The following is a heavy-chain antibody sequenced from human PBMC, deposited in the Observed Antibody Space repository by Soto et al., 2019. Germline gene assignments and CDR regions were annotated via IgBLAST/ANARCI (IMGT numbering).Heavy chain of an antibody. CDR3: AKGHYDILAAPVDP. V-gene: IGHV3-30*18. CDR2: ISYDGSNK. D-gene: IGHD3-9*01. CDR1: GFTFSSYG. J-gene: IGHJ5*02. Sequence: QVQLVESGGGVVQPGRSLRLSCAASGFTFSSYGMHWVRQAPGKGLEWVAVISYDGSNKYYADSVKGRFTISRDNYKNELYLQMNSLRAEDTAVYYCAKGHYDILAAPVDPWGQGTLVTVSS.